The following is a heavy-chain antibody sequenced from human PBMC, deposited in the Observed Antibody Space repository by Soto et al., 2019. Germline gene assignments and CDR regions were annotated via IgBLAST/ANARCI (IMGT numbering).Heavy chain of an antibody. Sequence: QVQLQQWGAGLLKPSETLSLTCAVYGGSFSGYYWSWIRQPPGKGLEWIGEINHSGSTNYNPSLKSRVTISVDTSKNQFSLKLSSVTAADTAVYYCARGRRYYYAYWGQGTLVTVSS. CDR3: ARGRRYYYAY. CDR1: GGSFSGYY. J-gene: IGHJ4*02. CDR2: INHSGST. V-gene: IGHV4-34*01. D-gene: IGHD3-10*01.